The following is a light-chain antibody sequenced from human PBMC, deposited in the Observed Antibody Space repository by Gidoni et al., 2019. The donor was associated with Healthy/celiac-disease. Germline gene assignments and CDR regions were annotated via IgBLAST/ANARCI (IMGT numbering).Light chain of an antibody. CDR1: QSVSSN. CDR3: QQYNNWPLYT. CDR2: GAS. J-gene: IGKJ2*01. V-gene: IGKV3-15*01. Sequence: EIVMTQSLATLSVSPGERATLSCRASQSVSSNLAWYQQKPGRAPRLLIYGASTRATGIPARCSGSGSGTEFTLTISSLQSEDFAVYYCQQYNNWPLYTFGQGTKLEIK.